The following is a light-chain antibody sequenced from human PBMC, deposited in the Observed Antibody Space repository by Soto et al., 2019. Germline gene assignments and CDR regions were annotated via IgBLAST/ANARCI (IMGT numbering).Light chain of an antibody. Sequence: QSVLTQPSSASGSPGQSVTISCTGTSSDVGGYNYVSWYQQHPGNAPKLMIYDVSKRPSGVPDRFSGSKSGNTASLTVSGLQAEDEADYYCSSYAGSNNVVFGGGTKLTVL. J-gene: IGLJ2*01. CDR3: SSYAGSNNVV. V-gene: IGLV2-8*01. CDR2: DVS. CDR1: SSDVGGYNY.